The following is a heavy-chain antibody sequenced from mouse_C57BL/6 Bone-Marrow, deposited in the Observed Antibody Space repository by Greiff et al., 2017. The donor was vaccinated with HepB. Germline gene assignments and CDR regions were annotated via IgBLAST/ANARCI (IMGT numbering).Heavy chain of an antibody. CDR2: IDPETGGT. CDR1: GYTFTDYE. Sequence: QVQLKESGAELVRPGASVTLSCKASGYTFTDYEMHWVKQTPVHGLEWIGAIDPETGGTAYNQKFKGKAILTADKSSSTAYMELRSLTSEDSAVYYCTREGITTAAYWGQGTLVTVSA. CDR3: TREGITTAAY. J-gene: IGHJ3*01. V-gene: IGHV1-15*01. D-gene: IGHD1-2*01.